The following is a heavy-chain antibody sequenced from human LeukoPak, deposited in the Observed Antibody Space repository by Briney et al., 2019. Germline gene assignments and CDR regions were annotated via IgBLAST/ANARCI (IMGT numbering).Heavy chain of an antibody. Sequence: SETLSLTCTVSGYSISSGYYWGWIRQPPGKGLEWIGSIYHSGSTYYNPSLKSRVTISVDTSKNQFSLKLSSVTAADTAVYYCAREGRIAVAGDFDYWGQGTLVTVSS. CDR3: AREGRIAVAGDFDY. V-gene: IGHV4-38-2*02. J-gene: IGHJ4*02. D-gene: IGHD6-19*01. CDR2: IYHSGST. CDR1: GYSISSGYY.